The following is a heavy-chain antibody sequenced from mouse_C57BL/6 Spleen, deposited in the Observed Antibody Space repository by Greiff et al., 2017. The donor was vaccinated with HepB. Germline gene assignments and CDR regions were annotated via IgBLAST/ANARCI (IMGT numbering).Heavy chain of an antibody. CDR2: ISSGSSTI. CDR1: GFTFSDYG. J-gene: IGHJ4*01. CDR3: ARGSRNFGAMDY. V-gene: IGHV5-17*01. Sequence: EVKLVESGGGLVKPGGSLKLSCAASGFTFSDYGMHWVRQAPEKGLEWVAYISSGSSTIYYADTVKGRFTISRDNAKNTLFLQMTSLRSEDTAMYYCARGSRNFGAMDYWGQGTSVTVSS. D-gene: IGHD1-1*01.